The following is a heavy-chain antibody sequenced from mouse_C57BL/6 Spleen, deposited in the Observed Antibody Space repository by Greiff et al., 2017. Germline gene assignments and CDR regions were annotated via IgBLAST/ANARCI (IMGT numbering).Heavy chain of an antibody. CDR3: ARRNWDWYFDF. CDR2: INPSSGYT. D-gene: IGHD4-1*01. J-gene: IGHJ1*03. CDR1: GYTFTSYW. V-gene: IGHV1-7*01. Sequence: QVQLQQPGAELAKPGASVKLSCKASGYTFTSYWMHWVKQRPGQGLAWIGYINPSSGYTKYNQKFKDKATLTADKSSSTAYMQLSSLTYEDSAVYYCARRNWDWYFDFWGTGTTVTVSS.